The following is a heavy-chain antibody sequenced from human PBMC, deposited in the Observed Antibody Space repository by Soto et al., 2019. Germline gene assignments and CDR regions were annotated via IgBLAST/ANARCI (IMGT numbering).Heavy chain of an antibody. CDR1: GFTFSSYA. D-gene: IGHD3-22*01. CDR2: ISGSGGST. CDR3: AKVREAYYYDSSGRDVQDY. J-gene: IGHJ4*02. Sequence: GGSLRLSCAASGFTFSSYAMSWVRQAPGKGLEWVSAISGSGGSTYYADSVKGRFTISRDNSKNTLYLQMNSLRAEDTAVYYCAKVREAYYYDSSGRDVQDYWGQGTLVTVSS. V-gene: IGHV3-23*01.